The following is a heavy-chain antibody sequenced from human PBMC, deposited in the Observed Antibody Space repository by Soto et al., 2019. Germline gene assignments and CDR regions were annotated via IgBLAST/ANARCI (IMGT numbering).Heavy chain of an antibody. CDR2: IYYSGST. Sequence: SETLSLTCTVSGGSISSGGYYWSWIRQHPGKGLEWIGYIYYSGSTYYNPSLKSRVTISVDTSKNQFSLKLSSVTAADTAVYYRARAFGVAAAGPFDYWGQGTLVSVSS. J-gene: IGHJ4*02. D-gene: IGHD6-13*01. V-gene: IGHV4-31*03. CDR3: ARAFGVAAAGPFDY. CDR1: GGSISSGGYY.